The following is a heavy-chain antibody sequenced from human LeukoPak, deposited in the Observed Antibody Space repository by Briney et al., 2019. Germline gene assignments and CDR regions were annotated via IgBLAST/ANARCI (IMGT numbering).Heavy chain of an antibody. D-gene: IGHD3-10*01. CDR3: ARDTYGSGNFYEY. J-gene: IGHJ4*02. CDR1: GFTFSSYW. V-gene: IGHV3-74*01. Sequence: PGGSLRLSCAASGFTFSSYWMHWVRQVPGKGLVWVSRISSDESSTTYADSVKGRFTISRDNAKNTLYLQMNSLRAEDTAVYYCARDTYGSGNFYEYWGQGTLVVVSS. CDR2: ISSDESST.